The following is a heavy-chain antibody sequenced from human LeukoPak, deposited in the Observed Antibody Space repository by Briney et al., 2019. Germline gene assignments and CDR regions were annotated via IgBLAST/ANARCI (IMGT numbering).Heavy chain of an antibody. CDR2: ISGSTSTI. CDR3: TRDLYGDYSFDY. D-gene: IGHD4-17*01. V-gene: IGHV3-48*02. Sequence: GGSLRLSCAASGFTVSSNYMSWVRQAPGKGLEWVSYISGSTSTIKYADSVMGRFTISRDNAKNSLYLQMNSLRDEDTAVYYCTRDLYGDYSFDYWGQGTLVTVSS. CDR1: GFTVSSNY. J-gene: IGHJ4*02.